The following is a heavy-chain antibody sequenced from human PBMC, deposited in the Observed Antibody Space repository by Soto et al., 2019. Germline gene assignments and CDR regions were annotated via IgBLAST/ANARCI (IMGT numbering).Heavy chain of an antibody. V-gene: IGHV1-2*02. CDR1: GYTFTGYY. D-gene: IGHD3-3*01. CDR3: ARGWSGYYADY. Sequence: ASVKVSCKASGYTFTGYYMHWVRQAPGQGLEWMGWIYPRSGGTNYPQNFKGRVTMTRDTSISTAYMELSRLTSDDTAVYFCARGWSGYYADYSGLGTLVTVSS. CDR2: IYPRSGGT. J-gene: IGHJ4*01.